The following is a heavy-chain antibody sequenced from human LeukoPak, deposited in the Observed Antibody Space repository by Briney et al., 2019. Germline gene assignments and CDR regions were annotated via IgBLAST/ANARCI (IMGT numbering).Heavy chain of an antibody. CDR2: ISGGGGST. J-gene: IGHJ4*02. Sequence: PGGSLRLSCAASGFAFSSYAMSWVRQAPGKGLEWVSAISGGGGSTYYADSVKGRFTISRDNSKNTLYLQMNSLRAEDTAVYYCAKVGGRDSSGYYLVDYWGQGTLVTVSS. D-gene: IGHD3-22*01. V-gene: IGHV3-23*01. CDR1: GFAFSSYA. CDR3: AKVGGRDSSGYYLVDY.